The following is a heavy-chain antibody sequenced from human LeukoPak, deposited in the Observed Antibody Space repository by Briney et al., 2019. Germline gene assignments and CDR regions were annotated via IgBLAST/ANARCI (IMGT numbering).Heavy chain of an antibody. Sequence: GRSLRLSCAASGFTFSSYGMHWVRQAPGKGLEWVAFIRYDGSNKYYADSVKGRYTISRDNSKNTLYLQMNSLRAEDTAVYYCAKDRYYYDSSGYYYYRPPGSLDYWGQGTLVTVSS. J-gene: IGHJ4*02. CDR3: AKDRYYYDSSGYYYYRPPGSLDY. V-gene: IGHV3-30*02. CDR2: IRYDGSNK. CDR1: GFTFSSYG. D-gene: IGHD3-22*01.